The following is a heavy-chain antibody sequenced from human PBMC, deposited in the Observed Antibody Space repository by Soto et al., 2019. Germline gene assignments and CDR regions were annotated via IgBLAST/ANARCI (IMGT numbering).Heavy chain of an antibody. Sequence: HPGGSLRLSCAASGFTFSSYAMHWVRQAPGKGLEWVAVISYDGSNKYYADSVKGRFTISRDNSKNTLYLQMNSLRAEDTAVYYCARDQTPRTTVTTLDAFDIWGQGTMVTVSS. D-gene: IGHD4-17*01. V-gene: IGHV3-30-3*01. J-gene: IGHJ3*02. CDR1: GFTFSSYA. CDR3: ARDQTPRTTVTTLDAFDI. CDR2: ISYDGSNK.